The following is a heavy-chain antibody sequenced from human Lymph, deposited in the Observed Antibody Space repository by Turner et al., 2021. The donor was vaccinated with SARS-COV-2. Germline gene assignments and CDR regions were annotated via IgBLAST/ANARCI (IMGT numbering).Heavy chain of an antibody. CDR2: IYPHDSDT. CDR1: VYSFTNYW. Sequence: EVQLVQSGAEVKKSVESLKISCKGSVYSFTNYWIGWVRQRPGKGLECMGIIYPHDSDTRYSPSFQGQVAISADKSITAAYLQWSSLKASETAMYCCARLWTSRRYFHYWGQGTLVTVSS. J-gene: IGHJ4*02. V-gene: IGHV5-51*01. D-gene: IGHD3-3*01. CDR3: ARLWTSRRYFHY.